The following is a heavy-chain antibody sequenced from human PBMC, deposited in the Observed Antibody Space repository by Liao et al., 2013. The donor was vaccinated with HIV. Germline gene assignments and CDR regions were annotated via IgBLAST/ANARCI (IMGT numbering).Heavy chain of an antibody. CDR3: ARGREAHDY. Sequence: QVQLQESGPGLVKPSETLSLTCTVSGGSINSYYWSWIRQPPGKGLEWIGYIYYSGSTNYNPSLKSRVTISVDTSKNQFSLKLSSVTAADTAVYYCARGREAHDYWGQGTLVTVSS. V-gene: IGHV4-59*01. D-gene: IGHD6-6*01. CDR2: IYYSGST. CDR1: GGSINSYY. J-gene: IGHJ4*02.